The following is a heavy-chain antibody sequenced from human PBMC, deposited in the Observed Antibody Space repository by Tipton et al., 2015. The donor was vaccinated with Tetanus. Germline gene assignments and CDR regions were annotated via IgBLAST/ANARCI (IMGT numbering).Heavy chain of an antibody. J-gene: IGHJ2*01. V-gene: IGHV1-69*01. CDR2: LIPMFGTA. Sequence: QSGPEVKKPGSSVKVSCKASGGTFSTYAISWVRQAPGQGLEWLGGLIPMFGTADYAQKFQDRVTITADESTSTAFMELSSLKSEDTAVYYCARDRAPPSSWYFDLWGRGTLVTVSS. D-gene: IGHD3-10*01. CDR1: GGTFSTYA. CDR3: ARDRAPPSSWYFDL.